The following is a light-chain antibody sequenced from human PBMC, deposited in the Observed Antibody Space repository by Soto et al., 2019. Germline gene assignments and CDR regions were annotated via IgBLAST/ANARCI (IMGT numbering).Light chain of an antibody. Sequence: IVLTQSPATLSLSPGERATLSCRASQSVSIYLAWYQQKPGQAPRLLIYDASNRVIGIPARFSGSGSGTDFTLTISSLEPEDFAVYYCQQRSSWPLTFGGGTKVEIK. CDR2: DAS. CDR1: QSVSIY. CDR3: QQRSSWPLT. J-gene: IGKJ4*01. V-gene: IGKV3-11*01.